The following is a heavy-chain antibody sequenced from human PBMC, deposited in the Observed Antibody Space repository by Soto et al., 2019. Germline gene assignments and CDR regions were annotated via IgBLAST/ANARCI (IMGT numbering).Heavy chain of an antibody. J-gene: IGHJ6*02. CDR1: GGSISSYY. V-gene: IGHV4-59*08. Sequence: PSETLSLTCTVSGGSISSYYWSWIRQPPGKGLEWIGYIHYSGSTKYNPSLKSRVTISVDTSKNQFSLKLSSVTASDTAVYYCARQDSSSWYWVYAMDVWGPGTTVTLSS. CDR3: ARQDSSSWYWVYAMDV. D-gene: IGHD6-13*01. CDR2: IHYSGST.